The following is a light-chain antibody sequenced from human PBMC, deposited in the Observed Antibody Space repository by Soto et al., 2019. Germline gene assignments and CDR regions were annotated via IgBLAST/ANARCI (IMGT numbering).Light chain of an antibody. Sequence: EIVMTQSPATLSVSPGERATLSCRASQSVSSNLAWYQQKPGQAPRLLIFGASTRATGIPARFSGSGSGTEFTLTISSLQSEDFAFYYCQQYNTWPPITFGPGTRLDIK. CDR3: QQYNTWPPIT. J-gene: IGKJ5*01. CDR2: GAS. V-gene: IGKV3-15*01. CDR1: QSVSSN.